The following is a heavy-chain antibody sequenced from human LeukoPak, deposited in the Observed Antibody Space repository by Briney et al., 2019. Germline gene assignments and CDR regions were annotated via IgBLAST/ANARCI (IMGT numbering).Heavy chain of an antibody. V-gene: IGHV4-34*01. CDR2: IDHSGST. Sequence: SETLSLTCAVYGGSFSGYYWSWIRQPPGKGLEWIGEIDHSGSTNYNPSLKSRVTISVDMSKNQFSLKLSSVTAADTAVYYCARGGGSYSYYFDYWGQGTLVTVSS. CDR3: ARGGGSYSYYFDY. D-gene: IGHD1-26*01. J-gene: IGHJ4*02. CDR1: GGSFSGYY.